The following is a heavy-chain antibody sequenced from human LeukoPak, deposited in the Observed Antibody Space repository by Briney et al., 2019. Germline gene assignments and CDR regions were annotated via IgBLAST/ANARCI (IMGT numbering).Heavy chain of an antibody. CDR2: IYYSGST. CDR3: ARANAYGDYPTSEVYYYYMDV. D-gene: IGHD4-17*01. J-gene: IGHJ6*03. Sequence: SETLSLTCTVSGGSISSYYWSWIRQPPGKGLEWIGYIYYSGSTNYNPSLKSRVTISVDTSKNQFSLKLSSVTAADTAVYYCARANAYGDYPTSEVYYYYMDVWGKGTTVTISS. CDR1: GGSISSYY. V-gene: IGHV4-59*01.